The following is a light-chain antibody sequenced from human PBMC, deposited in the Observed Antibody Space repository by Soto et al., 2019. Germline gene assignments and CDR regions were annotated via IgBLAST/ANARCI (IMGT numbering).Light chain of an antibody. CDR3: QQYCYTPWT. Sequence: DTVMTQSPDSLAVSLGERATINCKSSQTVLYSYNNKTYLNWYQQKEGQPPQLLIYWASTRESGVPDRFSGSGYETDFTLSISSLQAADVSVYSCQQYCYTPWTVGQGTKVEI. V-gene: IGKV4-1*01. J-gene: IGKJ1*01. CDR1: QTVLYSYNNKTY. CDR2: WAS.